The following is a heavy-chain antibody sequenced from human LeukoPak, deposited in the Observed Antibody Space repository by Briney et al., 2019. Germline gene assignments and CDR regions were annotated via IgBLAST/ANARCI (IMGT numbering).Heavy chain of an antibody. Sequence: GESLKISCKGSGYSFTSYGISWVRQAPGQGLEWMGWISAYNGNTNYAQKLQGRVTMTTDTSTSTAYMELRSLRSDDTAVYYCARDNNWNHHLDYWGQGTLVTVSS. D-gene: IGHD1-14*01. CDR2: ISAYNGNT. J-gene: IGHJ4*02. CDR3: ARDNNWNHHLDY. CDR1: GYSFTSYG. V-gene: IGHV1-18*01.